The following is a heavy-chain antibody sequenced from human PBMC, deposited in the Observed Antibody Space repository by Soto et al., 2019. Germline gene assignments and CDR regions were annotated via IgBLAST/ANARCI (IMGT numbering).Heavy chain of an antibody. CDR3: AKDIRDIVVVPAAMPGCYMDV. V-gene: IGHV3-23*01. Sequence: GGSRRLSCAASGFTFSSYAMSWVRQAPGKGLEWVSAISGSGGSTYYADSVKGRFTISRDNSKNTLYLQMNSLRAEGTAVYYCAKDIRDIVVVPAAMPGCYMDVWGKGTTVTVSS. CDR2: ISGSGGST. D-gene: IGHD2-2*01. J-gene: IGHJ6*03. CDR1: GFTFSSYA.